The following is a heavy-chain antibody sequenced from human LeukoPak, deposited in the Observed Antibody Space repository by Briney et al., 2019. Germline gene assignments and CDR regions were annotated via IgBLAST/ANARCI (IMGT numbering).Heavy chain of an antibody. V-gene: IGHV3-48*01. Sequence: PGGSLRLSCAASGFTFNSHSMSWVRQAPGRGLEWVSFISDDTYTIYYADSVRGRFTVSRDNAKNSLFLQVNSLRAEDTAVYYCSRHQRASQYYFDYWGQGTLLAVSS. J-gene: IGHJ4*02. CDR1: GFTFNSHS. CDR2: ISDDTYTI. CDR3: SRHQRASQYYFDY.